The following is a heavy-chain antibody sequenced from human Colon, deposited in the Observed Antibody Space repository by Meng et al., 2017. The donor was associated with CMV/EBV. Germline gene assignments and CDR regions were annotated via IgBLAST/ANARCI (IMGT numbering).Heavy chain of an antibody. D-gene: IGHD7-27*01. CDR3: ARDPNWGSGY. J-gene: IGHJ4*02. CDR2: INVNGNSA. Sequence: VXLVESGGXLVKPGESLRLSCVVSGITFTDSDMSWVRQAPGKGLEWVSSINVNGNSAAYADSVRGRFTISRDNARNSLYLQMNSLRVEDTAFYYCARDPNWGSGYWGQGTLVTVSS. V-gene: IGHV3-11*06. CDR1: GITFTDSD.